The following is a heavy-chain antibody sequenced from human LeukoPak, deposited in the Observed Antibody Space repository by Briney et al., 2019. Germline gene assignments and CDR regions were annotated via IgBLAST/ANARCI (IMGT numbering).Heavy chain of an antibody. CDR3: ARELEPQPQVLGAFDI. D-gene: IGHD3-3*01. V-gene: IGHV1-46*01. J-gene: IGHJ3*02. Sequence: GSVKVSCKASGYTFTSYYMHWVRQAPGQGLEWMVIIIASGGSTSYAQKFQGRVTMTRDTSTSTVYMELSSLRSEETAVYYCARELEPQPQVLGAFDIWGQGTMVTVSS. CDR1: GYTFTSYY. CDR2: IIASGGST.